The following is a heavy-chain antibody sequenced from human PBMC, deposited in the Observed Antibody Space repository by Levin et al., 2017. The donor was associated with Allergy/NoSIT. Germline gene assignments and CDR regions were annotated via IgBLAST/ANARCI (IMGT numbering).Heavy chain of an antibody. D-gene: IGHD6-13*01. CDR3: AAPGIAAAGTPYYFDY. V-gene: IGHV1-69*13. J-gene: IGHJ4*02. CDR2: IIPIFGTA. Sequence: SVKVSCKASGGTFSSYAISWVRQAPGQGLEWMGGIIPIFGTANYAQKFQGRVTITADESTSTAYMELSSLRSEDTAVYYCAAPGIAAAGTPYYFDYWGQGTLVTVSS. CDR1: GGTFSSYA.